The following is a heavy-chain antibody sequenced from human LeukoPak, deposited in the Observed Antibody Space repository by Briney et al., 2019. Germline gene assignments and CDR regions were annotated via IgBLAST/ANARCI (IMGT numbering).Heavy chain of an antibody. CDR1: GGSISSSNW. CDR3: ARHESVAMVRGGFDY. CDR2: IYHSGST. V-gene: IGHV4-4*02. D-gene: IGHD3-10*01. Sequence: NPSGTLSLTCAVSGGSISSSNWWSWVRQPPGKGLEWIGEIYHSGSTNYNPSLKSRVTISVDTSKNQFSLKLSSVTAADTAVYYCARHESVAMVRGGFDYWGQGTLVTVSS. J-gene: IGHJ4*02.